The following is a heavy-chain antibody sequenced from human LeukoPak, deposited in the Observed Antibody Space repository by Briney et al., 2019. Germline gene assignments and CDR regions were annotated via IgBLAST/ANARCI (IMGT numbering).Heavy chain of an antibody. CDR2: IYYSGTS. V-gene: IGHV4-59*01. CDR3: ARSYSNTGYYYYGMDV. J-gene: IGHJ6*02. Sequence: SETLSLTCSVSGGSISGYYWSWIRQPPGKGLEWIAYIYYSGTSNYNPSLKSRVTISLDTSKNQFSLKMSSVTAADTAVYYCARSYSNTGYYYYGMDVWGQGTPVTVSS. CDR1: GGSISGYY. D-gene: IGHD3-9*01.